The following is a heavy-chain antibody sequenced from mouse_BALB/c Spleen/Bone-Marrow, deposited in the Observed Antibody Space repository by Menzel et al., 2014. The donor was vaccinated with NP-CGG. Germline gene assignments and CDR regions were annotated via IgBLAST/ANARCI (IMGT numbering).Heavy chain of an antibody. D-gene: IGHD2-2*01. J-gene: IGHJ4*01. CDR2: IYPSDSYT. CDR3: TRQYGYYYAMDY. Sequence: VQLQQSGAELVRPGASVKVSCKASGYTFTSYWIHWVKQRPGQGLEWIGHIYPSDSYTNYNQNFKDKATLTADKSSSTAYMQLSSQASEDSAVYYCTRQYGYYYAMDYWGQGTSVTVSS. V-gene: IGHV1-69*02. CDR1: GYTFTSYW.